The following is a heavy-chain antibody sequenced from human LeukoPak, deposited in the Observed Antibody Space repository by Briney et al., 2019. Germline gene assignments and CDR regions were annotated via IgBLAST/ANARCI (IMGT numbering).Heavy chain of an antibody. V-gene: IGHV1-46*01. J-gene: IGHJ5*02. CDR3: ARDQSMGDIVVVPARRAWFDP. D-gene: IGHD2-2*01. Sequence: ASVKVSCKASGYTFTSYYMHWVRQAPGQGLEWMGIINPSGGSTSYAQKLQGRVTMTTDTSTSTAYMELRSLRSDDTAVYYCARDQSMGDIVVVPARRAWFDPWGQGTLVTVSS. CDR1: GYTFTSYY. CDR2: INPSGGST.